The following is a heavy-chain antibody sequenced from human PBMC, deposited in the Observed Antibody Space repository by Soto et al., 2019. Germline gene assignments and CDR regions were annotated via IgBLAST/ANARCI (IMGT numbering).Heavy chain of an antibody. CDR3: ARDWVVSGGWAAAMWFDP. CDR2: IYYSGST. CDR1: GGSVSSGSYY. V-gene: IGHV4-61*01. Sequence: SETLSLTCTVSGGSVSSGSYYWSWIRQPPGKGLEWIGYIYYSGSTNYNPSLKSRVTISVDTSKNQFSLKLSSVTADDTAVYYCARDWVVSGGWAAAMWFDPWGQGTLVTVSS. D-gene: IGHD2-2*01. J-gene: IGHJ5*02.